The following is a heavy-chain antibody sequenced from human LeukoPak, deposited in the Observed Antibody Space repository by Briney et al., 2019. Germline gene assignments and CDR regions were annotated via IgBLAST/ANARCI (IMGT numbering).Heavy chain of an antibody. V-gene: IGHV1-18*01. CDR1: GYTFTSYG. CDR3: ARWGYLMVRGDSQDY. CDR2: ISAYNGNT. D-gene: IGHD3-10*01. J-gene: IGHJ4*02. Sequence: ASVKVSCKASGYTFTSYGISWVRQAPGQGLEWMGWISAYNGNTNYAQKLQGRVTMTTDTSTSTAYMELRSLRSDDTAVYYCARWGYLMVRGDSQDYWGQGTLVTVSS.